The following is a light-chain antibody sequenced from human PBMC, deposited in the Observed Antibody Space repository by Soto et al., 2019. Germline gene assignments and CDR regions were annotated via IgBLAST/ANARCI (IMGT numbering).Light chain of an antibody. CDR1: QTINSW. J-gene: IGKJ5*01. V-gene: IGKV1-5*03. Sequence: DIQMTQSPSTLSASVGDRVTITCRASQTINSWLAWYQQKPGKAPKLLIYRASYLQSWVPSTFSGSGSGTEFTLTISSLQPDDSATYYCQRYNGTFGQGTRL. CDR2: RAS. CDR3: QRYNGT.